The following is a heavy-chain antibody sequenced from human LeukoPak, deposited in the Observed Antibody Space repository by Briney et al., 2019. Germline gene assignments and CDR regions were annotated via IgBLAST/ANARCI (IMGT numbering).Heavy chain of an antibody. Sequence: SETLSITCTVSGGSISSYYWSWIRRPAGKGLEWIGRIYTSGSTNYNPSLKSRVTMSVDTSKNQFSLKLSSVTAADTAVYYCAREQFQVGATPYYWFDPWGQGTLVTVSS. D-gene: IGHD1-26*01. CDR1: GGSISSYY. V-gene: IGHV4-4*07. CDR2: IYTSGST. J-gene: IGHJ5*02. CDR3: AREQFQVGATPYYWFDP.